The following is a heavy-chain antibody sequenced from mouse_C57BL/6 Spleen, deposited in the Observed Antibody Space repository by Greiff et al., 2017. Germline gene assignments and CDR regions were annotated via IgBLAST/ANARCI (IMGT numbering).Heavy chain of an antibody. CDR2: IDPENGDT. V-gene: IGHV14-4*01. Sequence: EVQRVESGAELVRPGASVKLSCTASGFNIKDDYMHWVKQRPEQGLEWIGWIDPENGDTEYASKFQGKATITADTSSNTAYLQLSSLTSEDTAVYYCTTRVVTTSTAWGQGTLVTVSA. D-gene: IGHD2-2*01. J-gene: IGHJ3*01. CDR3: TTRVVTTSTA. CDR1: GFNIKDDY.